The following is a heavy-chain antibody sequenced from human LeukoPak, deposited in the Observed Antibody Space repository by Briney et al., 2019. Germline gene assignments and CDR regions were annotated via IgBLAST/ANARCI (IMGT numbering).Heavy chain of an antibody. CDR2: INHSGST. D-gene: IGHD5-18*01. J-gene: IGHJ4*02. CDR3: ARGGYAVDY. V-gene: IGHV4-34*01. CDR1: GGSFSGYY. Sequence: SETLSLTCAVYGGSFSGYYWSWIRQPPGNGLEWIGEINHSGSTNYNPSLKSRVTISVDTSKNQFSLKLSSVTAADTAVYYCARGGYAVDYWGQGTLVTVSS.